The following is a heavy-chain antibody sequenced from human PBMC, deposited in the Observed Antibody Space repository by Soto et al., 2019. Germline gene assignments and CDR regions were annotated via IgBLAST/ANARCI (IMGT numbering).Heavy chain of an antibody. CDR3: ERDCSGGSCYNGMDV. V-gene: IGHV3-21*01. CDR2: ISSSGYI. D-gene: IGHD2-15*01. CDR1: GFNFNSYT. Sequence: GGSLRLSCAASGFNFNSYTINWVRQAPGKRLEWLSSISSSGYIFSTDSVRGRFTISRDNAKNSVYLQINSLRAEDTAVYFCERDCSGGSCYNGMDVWGQGTTVTV. J-gene: IGHJ6*02.